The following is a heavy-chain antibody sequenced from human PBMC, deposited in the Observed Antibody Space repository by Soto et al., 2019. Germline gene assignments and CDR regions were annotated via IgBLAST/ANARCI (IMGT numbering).Heavy chain of an antibody. CDR1: WDSVSSNSAA. J-gene: IGHJ6*02. Sequence: SHTLSLTCAISWDSVSSNSAAWYWIRQSPSRGLEWLARTYYRSKWYNDYTESVKSRIXINPDTTKKQFSLQLNSVTPEDTAVYYCARDRVSGWLRRAYYYGMDVWGQGTTVTVSS. CDR2: TYYRSKWYN. CDR3: ARDRVSGWLRRAYYYGMDV. V-gene: IGHV6-1*01. D-gene: IGHD5-12*01.